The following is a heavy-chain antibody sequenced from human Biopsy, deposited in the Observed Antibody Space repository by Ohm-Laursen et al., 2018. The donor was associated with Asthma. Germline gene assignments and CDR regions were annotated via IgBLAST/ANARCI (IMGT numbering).Heavy chain of an antibody. CDR3: ARGGYYGDRRYHNGLDV. CDR1: GDILSSFG. V-gene: IGHV1-69*01. J-gene: IGHJ6*02. Sequence: GSSVKVSCKAHGDILSSFGIKWVREAPEQGLEWMGGVIPIYGTTHTAQKFQGRVTITADESTSTAYMELTSLRKEDTAVYYCARGGYYGDRRYHNGLDVWGQGTTVTVSS. D-gene: IGHD4-17*01. CDR2: VIPIYGTT.